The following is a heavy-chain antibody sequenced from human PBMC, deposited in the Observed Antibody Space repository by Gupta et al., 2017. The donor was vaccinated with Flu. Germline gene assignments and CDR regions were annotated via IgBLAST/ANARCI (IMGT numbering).Heavy chain of an antibody. CDR2: ISGNAGTT. D-gene: IGHD2-2*01. Sequence: SWVRQAPGKVLEWVSTISGNAGTTYYADSVKGRFSISRDNSKNTLYLQMNSLRVDDTAVYYCAKVVVVVPEAHDGFDIWGQGTMVTVSS. V-gene: IGHV3-23*01. J-gene: IGHJ3*02. CDR3: AKVVVVVPEAHDGFDI.